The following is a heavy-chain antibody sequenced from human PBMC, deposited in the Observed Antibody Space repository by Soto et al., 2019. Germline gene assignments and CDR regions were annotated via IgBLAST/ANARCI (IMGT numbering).Heavy chain of an antibody. J-gene: IGHJ6*02. D-gene: IGHD3-16*01. CDR3: AKGTIMITFGGVSIRDYYYYGMDV. CDR2: ISGSGGST. Sequence: GGSLRLSCAASGFTFSSYAMSWVRQAPGKGLEWVSAISGSGGSTNYADSVKGRFTISRDNSKNTLYLQMNSLRAEDTAVYYCAKGTIMITFGGVSIRDYYYYGMDVWGQGTTVTVSS. CDR1: GFTFSSYA. V-gene: IGHV3-23*01.